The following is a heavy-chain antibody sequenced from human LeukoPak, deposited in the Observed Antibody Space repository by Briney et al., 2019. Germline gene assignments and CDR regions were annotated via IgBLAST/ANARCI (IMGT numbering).Heavy chain of an antibody. CDR1: ALTFTNKW. Sequence: RGESLKISVHPSALTFTNKWITWARQMPGKGLEWMGIMYPGDSDTRYSPSFQGQAIISADKSINTAYLQWRRMKASDTAMYYSKILYCESVDAFYICGHGTIVTVSA. D-gene: IGHD2-2*02. CDR2: MYPGDSDT. V-gene: IGHV5-51*01. J-gene: IGHJ3*02. CDR3: KILYCESVDAFYI.